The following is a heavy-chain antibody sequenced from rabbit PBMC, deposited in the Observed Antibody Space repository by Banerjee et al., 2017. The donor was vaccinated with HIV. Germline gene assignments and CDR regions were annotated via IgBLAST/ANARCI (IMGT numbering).Heavy chain of an antibody. V-gene: IGHV1S40*01. Sequence: QSLEESGGDLVKPGASLTLTCTASEFSFSGYYMCWVRQAPGKGLEWIACINGGGGSTYYASWAKGRFTISKTSSTTVTLQMTSLTAADTATYFCARGAYSGDYAGITYLPYGMDLWGPGTLVTVS. CDR3: ARGAYSGDYAGITYLPYGMDL. CDR2: INGGGGST. J-gene: IGHJ6*01. CDR1: EFSFSGYY. D-gene: IGHD8-1*01.